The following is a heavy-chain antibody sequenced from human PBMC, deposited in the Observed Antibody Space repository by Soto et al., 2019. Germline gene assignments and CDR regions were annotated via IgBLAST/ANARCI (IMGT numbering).Heavy chain of an antibody. CDR2: IDKVGTDS. CDR3: ARGWFGPDV. D-gene: IGHD3-10*01. Sequence: EVQMVESGGGLVQPGGSLRLSCAASEFTFSGRSVHWVRQAPGKGLVWVSGIDKVGTDSTYADSVKGRFTSSRDNAKNTVDLQMNSLRVEDTAVYYCARGWFGPDVWGKGTTVTVSS. V-gene: IGHV3-74*01. J-gene: IGHJ6*03. CDR1: EFTFSGRS.